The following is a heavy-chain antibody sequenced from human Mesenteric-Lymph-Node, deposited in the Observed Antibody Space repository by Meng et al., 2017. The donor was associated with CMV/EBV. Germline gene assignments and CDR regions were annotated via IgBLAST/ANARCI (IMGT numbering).Heavy chain of an antibody. D-gene: IGHD2-2*02. J-gene: IGHJ6*02. CDR3: ASPYCSSTSCYTRYYYGMDV. Sequence: GSLRLSCTVSGGSVSSGSYYWTWIRQPPGKGLEWIGYISYSGSTNYNPSLQSRVTISVDTSKNQFSLKLSSVTAADTAVYYCASPYCSSTSCYTRYYYGMDVWGQGTTVTVSS. CDR1: GGSVSSGSYY. V-gene: IGHV4-61*01. CDR2: ISYSGST.